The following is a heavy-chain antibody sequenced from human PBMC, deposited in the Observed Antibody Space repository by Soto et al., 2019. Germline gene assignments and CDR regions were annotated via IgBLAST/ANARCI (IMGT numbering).Heavy chain of an antibody. J-gene: IGHJ4*02. V-gene: IGHV3-30*18. CDR2: VSHDGRNT. CDR3: AKGGRQWLVTSDFIY. D-gene: IGHD6-19*01. CDR1: GFTFSDYA. Sequence: VQMVESGGGVVQPGRSLRLSCAASGFTFSDYAMHWVRQAPGKGLEWVAVVSHDGRNTHYADSVKGRFTISRDSSKNSVSLERTSLRAEDTAVYYCAKGGRQWLVTSDFIYWGQGALVTVSS.